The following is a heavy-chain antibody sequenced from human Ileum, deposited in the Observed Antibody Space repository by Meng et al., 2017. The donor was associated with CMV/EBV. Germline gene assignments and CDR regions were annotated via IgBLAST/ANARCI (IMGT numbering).Heavy chain of an antibody. D-gene: IGHD3-22*01. V-gene: IGHV1-2*02. J-gene: IGHJ4*02. CDR2: INPNNGGT. CDR1: GYTFIGYF. Sequence: ASVKVSCKASGYTFIGYFMHWVRQAPGQWPEWMGWINPNNGGTKYAQRFQGRVTMTRDTSINTAYMELSRLRSDDTAVYYCARAGSYDTSGYSFDSWGQGTLVTVSS. CDR3: ARAGSYDTSGYSFDS.